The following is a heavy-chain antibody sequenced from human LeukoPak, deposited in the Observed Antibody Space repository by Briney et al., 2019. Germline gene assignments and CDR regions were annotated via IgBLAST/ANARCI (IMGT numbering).Heavy chain of an antibody. CDR2: IRSKAYGGTT. D-gene: IGHD3-10*01. CDR3: VRGANFDY. J-gene: IGHJ4*02. V-gene: IGHV3-49*04. Sequence: GGSLRLSCTAPGFTFGDYAMSWVRQAPGKGLEWVGFIRSKAYGGTTEYAASVKGRFTISRDDSKSIAYLQMNSLKTEDTAVYCLVRGANFDYWGQGTLVTVSS. CDR1: GFTFGDYA.